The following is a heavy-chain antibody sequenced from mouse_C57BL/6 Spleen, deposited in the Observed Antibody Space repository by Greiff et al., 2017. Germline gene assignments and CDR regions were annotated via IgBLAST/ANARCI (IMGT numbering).Heavy chain of an antibody. CDR3: AVGNYFDY. V-gene: IGHV14-2*01. CDR2: IDPDDGET. CDR1: GFNINDYY. Sequence: VQLQQSGAELVKPGASVKLSCTASGFNINDYYMHWVQQTTEQGLEWIGRIDPDDGETKYAPIFSGKATITADTSSMNAYLQLSSLTSEDTGVYYCAVGNYFDYWGQGTSLTVSS. D-gene: IGHD1-1*02. J-gene: IGHJ2*02.